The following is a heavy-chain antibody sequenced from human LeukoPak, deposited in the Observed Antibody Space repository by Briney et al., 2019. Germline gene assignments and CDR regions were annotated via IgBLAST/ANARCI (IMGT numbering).Heavy chain of an antibody. CDR2: IWYDGSNK. Sequence: GGSLRLSCAASGFTFSSYGMHWVRQAPGKGLEWVAVIWYDGSNKYYADSVKGRFTISRDNSKNTLYLQMNSLRAEDTAVYYCARDYPYCSSTSCSPRYYFVYWGQGTLVTVSS. V-gene: IGHV3-33*01. J-gene: IGHJ4*02. CDR3: ARDYPYCSSTSCSPRYYFVY. D-gene: IGHD2-2*01. CDR1: GFTFSSYG.